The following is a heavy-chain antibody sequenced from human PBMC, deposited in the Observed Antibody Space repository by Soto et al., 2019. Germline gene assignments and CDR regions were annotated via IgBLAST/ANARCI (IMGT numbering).Heavy chain of an antibody. D-gene: IGHD3-3*01. J-gene: IGHJ6*02. CDR1: GGSISSGGYY. V-gene: IGHV4-31*03. Sequence: QVQLQESGPGLVKPSQTLSLTCTVSGGSISSGGYYWSWIRQHPGKGLEWIGYIYYSGSTYYNPSLKIRVTISVDTSQHQFSLKLSSVTAADTAVDYCARNYDFWSGYPYGMDVWGQGTTVTVSS. CDR2: IYYSGST. CDR3: ARNYDFWSGYPYGMDV.